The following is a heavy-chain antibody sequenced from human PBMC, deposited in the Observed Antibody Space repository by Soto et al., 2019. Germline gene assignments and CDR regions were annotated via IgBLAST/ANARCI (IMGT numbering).Heavy chain of an antibody. Sequence: SVKVSCKASGGTFSSYAISWVRQAPGQGLEGMGGIIPIFGTENYAQKFQGRVTITAEESASTAYMELSSLRSEDTAVYYCASVVVVPAAPNNWFDPWGQGSMVTLSS. CDR2: IIPIFGTE. CDR3: ASVVVVPAAPNNWFDP. V-gene: IGHV1-69*13. J-gene: IGHJ5*02. D-gene: IGHD2-2*01. CDR1: GGTFSSYA.